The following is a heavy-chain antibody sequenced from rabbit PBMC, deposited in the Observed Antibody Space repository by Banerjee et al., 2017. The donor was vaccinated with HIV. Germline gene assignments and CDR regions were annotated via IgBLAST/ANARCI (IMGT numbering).Heavy chain of an antibody. Sequence: QQQLEESGGGLVKPGGTMTLTCTASGIDLSYSYMCWVRQAPGKGLEWIGCIVAGSSGTTYYASWAKGRFTISKTSSTTVTLQMTSLTAADTATYFCARAGGFENYFNLWGQGTLVTVS. J-gene: IGHJ4*01. V-gene: IGHV1S45*01. CDR1: GIDLSYSY. CDR2: IVAGSSGTT. D-gene: IGHD1-1*01. CDR3: ARAGGFENYFNL.